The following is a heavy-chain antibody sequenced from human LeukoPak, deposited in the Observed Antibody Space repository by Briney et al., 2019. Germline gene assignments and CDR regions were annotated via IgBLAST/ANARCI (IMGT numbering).Heavy chain of an antibody. CDR1: GGTFTTYA. CDR3: ARDLAYCGSTTCYQPAY. V-gene: IGHV1-69*04. CDR2: IIPVLDIA. J-gene: IGHJ4*02. D-gene: IGHD2-2*01. Sequence: SVKVSCKASGGTFTTYAVSWVRQTPGQGLEWMGRIIPVLDIADYAQNFQDRVTITADKSTSTAYTELSSLRSEDTAVYYCARDLAYCGSTTCYQPAYWGQGTLITVSS.